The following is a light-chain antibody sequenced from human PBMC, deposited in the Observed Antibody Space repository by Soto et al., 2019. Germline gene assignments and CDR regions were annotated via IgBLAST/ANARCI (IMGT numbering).Light chain of an antibody. J-gene: IGKJ3*01. Sequence: DIQMTQSPSTLSASVGDRVTITCRASQSISSWLAWYQQKPGKAPKLLIYDASSLESGVPSRFSGSGSGTEFTLTISSLQPDDFATYYCQQYNSWFTFGPGTKVDI. CDR1: QSISSW. CDR2: DAS. CDR3: QQYNSWFT. V-gene: IGKV1-5*01.